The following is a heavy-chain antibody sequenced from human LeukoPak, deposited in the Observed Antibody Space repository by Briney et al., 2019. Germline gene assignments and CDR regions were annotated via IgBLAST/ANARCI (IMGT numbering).Heavy chain of an antibody. J-gene: IGHJ4*02. CDR2: IWYDGSNK. Sequence: GGSLRLSCAASGFTFSSYGMHWVRQAPGKGLEWVAVIWYDGSNKYYADSVKGRFTISRDNSKNTLYLQMNSLRPDDTAVYYCAKRRDLVRGVIGGFDYWGQGTLVTVSS. CDR3: AKRRDLVRGVIGGFDY. D-gene: IGHD3-10*01. V-gene: IGHV3-33*06. CDR1: GFTFSSYG.